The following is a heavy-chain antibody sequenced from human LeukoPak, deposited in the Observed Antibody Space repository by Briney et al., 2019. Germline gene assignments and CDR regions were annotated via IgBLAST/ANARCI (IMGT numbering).Heavy chain of an antibody. CDR3: ATGERDTAMANFDY. CDR2: FDPEDGET. J-gene: IGHJ4*02. D-gene: IGHD5-18*01. V-gene: IGHV1-24*01. CDR1: GYTLTELS. Sequence: ASVKVSCKVSGYTLTELSMHWVRQAPGEGLEWMGGFDPEDGETIYAQKFQGRVTMTEDTSTDTAYMELSSLRSEDTAVYYCATGERDTAMANFDYWGQGTLVTVSS.